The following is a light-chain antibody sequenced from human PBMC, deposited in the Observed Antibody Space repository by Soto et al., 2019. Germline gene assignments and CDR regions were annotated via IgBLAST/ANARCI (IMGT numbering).Light chain of an antibody. Sequence: QSVLTQPPSASGTPGQRVTISCSGSSSNIGNNFVYWYLQLPGTAPKLLIYRNNQRPSRVPDRFSASKSGTSASLAISGLRSEDEADYYCAAWDDSLSGVGFGGGTKVTVL. V-gene: IGLV1-47*01. CDR1: SSNIGNNF. CDR2: RNN. J-gene: IGLJ2*01. CDR3: AAWDDSLSGVG.